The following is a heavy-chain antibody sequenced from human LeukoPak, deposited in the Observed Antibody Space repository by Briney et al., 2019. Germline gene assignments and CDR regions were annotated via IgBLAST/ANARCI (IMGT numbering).Heavy chain of an antibody. J-gene: IGHJ4*02. CDR2: IYTSGST. CDR1: GDSISSYY. D-gene: IGHD1-26*01. V-gene: IGHV4-4*07. CDR3: ARENSGSYREFDY. Sequence: SETLSLTCTVSGDSISSYYWSWIRQPAGKGPEWIGRIYTSGSTNYNASLKSRVSMSVDTSKNQFSLKLSSVTAADTAVFYCARENSGSYREFDYWGQGTLVTVSS.